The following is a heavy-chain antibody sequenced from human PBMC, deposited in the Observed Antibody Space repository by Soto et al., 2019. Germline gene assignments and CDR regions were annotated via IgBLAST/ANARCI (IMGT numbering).Heavy chain of an antibody. CDR2: IIPIFGTA. D-gene: IGHD2-2*01. J-gene: IGHJ4*02. CDR3: ARTPWPDCSSTSCLSDY. V-gene: IGHV1-69*13. Sequence: LVKVSCKASGGTFSSYAISWVRQAPGQGLEWMGGIIPIFGTANYAQKFQGRVTITADESTSTAYMELSSLRSEDTAVYYCARTPWPDCSSTSCLSDYWGQGTLVTVSA. CDR1: GGTFSSYA.